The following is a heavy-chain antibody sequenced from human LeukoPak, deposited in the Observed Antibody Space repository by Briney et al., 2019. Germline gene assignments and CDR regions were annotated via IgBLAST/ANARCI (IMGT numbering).Heavy chain of an antibody. CDR1: GGSTSSYY. CDR3: ARHSALDY. J-gene: IGHJ4*02. V-gene: IGHV4-59*01. Sequence: SETLSLTCSVSGGSTSSYYWSWIRQPPGKGLEWIGYIYYSGSTNYNPSLKSRVTISVDTSKNQFSLKLSSVTAADTAVYYCARHSALDYWGQGTLVTVSS. D-gene: IGHD2-21*01. CDR2: IYYSGST.